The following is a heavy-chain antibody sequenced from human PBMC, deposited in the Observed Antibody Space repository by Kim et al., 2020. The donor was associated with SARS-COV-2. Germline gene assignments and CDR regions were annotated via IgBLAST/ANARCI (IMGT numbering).Heavy chain of an antibody. D-gene: IGHD6-13*01. Sequence: AEKVQGRVTLTRNTSRSTAYMELSSLRSEDTAVYYCARDSSSFYYYYGMDVWGQGTTVTVSS. CDR3: ARDSSSFYYYYGMDV. J-gene: IGHJ6*02. V-gene: IGHV1-8*01.